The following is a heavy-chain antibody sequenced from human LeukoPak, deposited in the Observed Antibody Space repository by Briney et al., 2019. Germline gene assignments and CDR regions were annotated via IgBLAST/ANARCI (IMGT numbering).Heavy chain of an antibody. J-gene: IGHJ4*02. D-gene: IGHD3-22*01. CDR2: ISSSSSYI. CDR1: GFTFSSYS. V-gene: IGHV3-21*01. CDR3: ARDAYYYDSAFDY. Sequence: PGGSLRLSCAASGFTFSSYSMNWVRQAPGKGLEWVSSISSSSSYIYYADSVKGRFTISRDNAKNSLYLQMNSLRGEDTAVYYCARDAYYYDSAFDYWGQGTLVTVSS.